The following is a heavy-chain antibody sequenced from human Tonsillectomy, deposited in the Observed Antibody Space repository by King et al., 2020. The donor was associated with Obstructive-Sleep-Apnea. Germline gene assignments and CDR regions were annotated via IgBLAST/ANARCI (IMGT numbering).Heavy chain of an antibody. D-gene: IGHD3-10*01. J-gene: IGHJ4*02. CDR1: GGSFISHY. V-gene: IGHV4-59*11. CDR3: AGRNAGGSGTYYNGGLDY. Sequence: QLQESGPGLVKPSETLSLTCTVSGGSFISHYWTWIRQPPGKGLEWIGYIYYSGSTNYNPSLKSRVTISLDTSKNKFSLKLSSVTAADTAVYYCAGRNAGGSGTYYNGGLDYWGQGTLVTVSS. CDR2: IYYSGST.